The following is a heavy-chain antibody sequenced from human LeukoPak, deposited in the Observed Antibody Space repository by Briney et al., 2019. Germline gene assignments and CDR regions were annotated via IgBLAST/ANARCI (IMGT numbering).Heavy chain of an antibody. Sequence: GGSLRLSCAASGFTFSSYGMHWVRQAPGKGLEWVAFIRYDGSNKYYADSVKGRFTISRDNSKNPLYLQMNSLRAEDTAVYYCAKVKGDYDFWSGPPYYFDYWGQGTLVTVSS. CDR1: GFTFSSYG. CDR3: AKVKGDYDFWSGPPYYFDY. J-gene: IGHJ4*02. D-gene: IGHD3-3*01. CDR2: IRYDGSNK. V-gene: IGHV3-30*02.